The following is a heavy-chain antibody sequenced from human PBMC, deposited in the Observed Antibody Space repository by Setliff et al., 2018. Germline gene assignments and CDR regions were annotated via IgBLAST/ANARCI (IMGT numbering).Heavy chain of an antibody. D-gene: IGHD3-10*01. CDR1: GFTFSSYS. Sequence: GGSLRLSCAASGFTFSSYSMNWVRQAPGKGLEWVSSISSSSSYIYYADSVKGRFTISRDSAKNSLYLQMNSLRAEDTAVYYCARDDGPGVWVWLGELSHYYYYGMDVWGQGTTVTVSS. V-gene: IGHV3-21*01. CDR2: ISSSSSYI. J-gene: IGHJ6*02. CDR3: ARDDGPGVWVWLGELSHYYYYGMDV.